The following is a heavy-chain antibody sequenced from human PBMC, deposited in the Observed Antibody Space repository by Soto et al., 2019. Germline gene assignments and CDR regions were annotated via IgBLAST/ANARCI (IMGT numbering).Heavy chain of an antibody. CDR2: ISGSGGST. J-gene: IGHJ3*02. Sequence: GGSLRLSCAASGFTFSSYAMTWVRQAPGKGLEWVSAISGSGGSTYYADSVKGRFTISRDNSKNTLYLQMNSLRAEDTAVYYCAKPFSVTTVNDAFDIWGQGTMVTVSS. D-gene: IGHD4-17*01. CDR1: GFTFSSYA. CDR3: AKPFSVTTVNDAFDI. V-gene: IGHV3-23*01.